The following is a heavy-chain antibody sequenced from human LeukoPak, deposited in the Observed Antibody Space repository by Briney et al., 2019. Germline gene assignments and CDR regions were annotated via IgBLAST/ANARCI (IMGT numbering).Heavy chain of an antibody. J-gene: IGHJ4*02. CDR3: AKEGGTYYDFWSGYSYHPYFDY. Sequence: GGSLRLSCAASGFTFSSYSMNWVRQAPGKGLEWVSSISSSSSYIYYADSVKGRFTISRDNAKNTLYLQMNSLRAEDTAVYYCAKEGGTYYDFWSGYSYHPYFDYWGQGTLVTVSS. D-gene: IGHD3-3*01. V-gene: IGHV3-21*04. CDR2: ISSSSSYI. CDR1: GFTFSSYS.